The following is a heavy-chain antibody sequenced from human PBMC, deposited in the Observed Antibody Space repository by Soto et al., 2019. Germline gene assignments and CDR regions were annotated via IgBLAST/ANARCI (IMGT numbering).Heavy chain of an antibody. J-gene: IGHJ6*02. CDR2: ISYDGSNK. CDR3: ARASSSGWYDDYYYGIDV. D-gene: IGHD6-19*01. Sequence: PWGSLRLSCAASGFTFSSYAMHCVRQAPGKGLEWVAVISYDGSNKYYADSVKGRLTISRDNSKNTLYLQMNSLRAEDTAVYYCARASSSGWYDDYYYGIDVWGQGTTVTV. V-gene: IGHV3-30-3*01. CDR1: GFTFSSYA.